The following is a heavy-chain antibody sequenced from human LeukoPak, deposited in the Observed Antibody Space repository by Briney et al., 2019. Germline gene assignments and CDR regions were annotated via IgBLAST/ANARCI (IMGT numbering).Heavy chain of an antibody. V-gene: IGHV4-4*02. CDR3: ARVYYYDNSGYGKDYFDY. J-gene: IGHJ4*02. Sequence: SGTLSLTCAVSGGSISSSNWWSWVRQPPGKGLEWIGYIYYSGSTYYNPSLKSRVTISVDTSKNQFSLKLSSVTAADTAVYYCARVYYYDNSGYGKDYFDYWGQGTLVTVSS. D-gene: IGHD3-22*01. CDR1: GGSISSSNW. CDR2: IYYSGST.